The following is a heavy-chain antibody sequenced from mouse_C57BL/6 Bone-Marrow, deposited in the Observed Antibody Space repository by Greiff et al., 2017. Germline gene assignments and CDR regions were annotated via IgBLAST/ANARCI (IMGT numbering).Heavy chain of an antibody. CDR3: VDGSSYDPLAY. D-gene: IGHD1-1*01. Sequence: VQLQQPGAELVMPGASVKLSCKASGYTFTSYWMHWVKQRPGQGLEWIGEIDPSDSDTNYNQKFKGKSTLTVDKSSSTAYMQLSSLTSEDSAVYYCVDGSSYDPLAYWGQGTLVTVSA. V-gene: IGHV1-69*01. CDR2: IDPSDSDT. CDR1: GYTFTSYW. J-gene: IGHJ3*01.